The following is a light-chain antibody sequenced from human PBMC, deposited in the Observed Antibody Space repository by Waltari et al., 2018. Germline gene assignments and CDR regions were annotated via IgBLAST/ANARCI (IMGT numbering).Light chain of an antibody. Sequence: SYELTQPPSVSVSPGQTASITCSGDKLGNKYAYWYRQKPGQSPVVVIYRDKKRRSGIPVRFSGSNAGNTATLTISGTQAMDEADYYCQAWDSSTGVFGGGTKLTVL. CDR2: RDK. CDR3: QAWDSSTGV. V-gene: IGLV3-1*01. J-gene: IGLJ2*01. CDR1: KLGNKY.